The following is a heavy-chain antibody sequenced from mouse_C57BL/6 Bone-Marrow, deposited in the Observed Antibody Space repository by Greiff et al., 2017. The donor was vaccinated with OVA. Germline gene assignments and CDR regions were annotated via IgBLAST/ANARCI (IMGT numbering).Heavy chain of an antibody. CDR2: IDPENGDT. CDR3: TSYGNFDY. J-gene: IGHJ2*01. D-gene: IGHD2-1*01. V-gene: IGHV14-4*01. Sequence: EVQLQQSGAELVRLGASVKLSCTASGFNIKDDYMHWVKQRPEPGLEWIGWIDPENGDTEYASKFQGKATITADTSSNTAYLQLSSLTSEDTAVYYCTSYGNFDYWGQGTTLTVSS. CDR1: GFNIKDDY.